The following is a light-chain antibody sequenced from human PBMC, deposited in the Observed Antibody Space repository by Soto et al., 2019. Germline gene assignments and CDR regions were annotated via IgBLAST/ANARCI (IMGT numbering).Light chain of an antibody. V-gene: IGKV3-15*01. CDR3: QRYNNGPRT. CDR2: DTS. CDR1: QGIGDT. Sequence: EVVMRQSPATLSVSPGAGATLSCRASQGIGDTLAWYQHQPGQTPRLLIYDTSTRATGVPARFSGSRSGTECTRTINSLQAEDFAVYYCQRYNNGPRTFGGGTKGESK. J-gene: IGKJ4*02.